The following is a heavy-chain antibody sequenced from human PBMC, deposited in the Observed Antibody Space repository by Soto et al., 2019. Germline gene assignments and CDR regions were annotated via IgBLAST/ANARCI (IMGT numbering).Heavy chain of an antibody. J-gene: IGHJ4*02. CDR3: ARVLTMIVVAQGFDY. CDR1: GFTFSSYS. D-gene: IGHD3-22*01. Sequence: PGGSLRLSCAASGFTFSSYSMNWVRQAPGKGLEWVSSISSSSSYIYYADSVKGRFTISRDNDKNSLYLQMNSLRAEDTAVYYCARVLTMIVVAQGFDYWGQGTLVTVSS. CDR2: ISSSSSYI. V-gene: IGHV3-21*01.